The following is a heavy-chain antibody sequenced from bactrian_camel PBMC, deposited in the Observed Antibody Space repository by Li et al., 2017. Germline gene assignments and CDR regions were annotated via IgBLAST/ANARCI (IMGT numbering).Heavy chain of an antibody. J-gene: IGHJ4*01. CDR3: AAGRDHTRYDCWTGSDGDNY. V-gene: IGHV3S55*01. D-gene: IGHD1*01. CDR2: IGNDGAT. CDR1: GYTSSDYC. Sequence: HVQLVESGGGSVQAGGSLRLSCAASGYTSSDYCMGWYRQVPGKAREAIALIGNDGATRYADSVNGRFIVSQDNAKTTLYLQMNSLKPEDTGMYYCAAGRDHTRYDCWTGSDGDNYWGQGTQVTVS.